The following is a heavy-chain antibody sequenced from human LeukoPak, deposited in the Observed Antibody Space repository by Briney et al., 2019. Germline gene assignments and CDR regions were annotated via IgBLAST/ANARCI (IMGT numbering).Heavy chain of an antibody. Sequence: SETLSLTCTVSGGSISSSSYYWGWIRQPPGKGLEWNGSIYYSGSTYYNPSLKSRVTISVDTSKNQFSLKLSSVTAADTAVYYCARALGITIFGVVISSVWFVPWGQGTLVTVSS. CDR3: ARALGITIFGVVISSVWFVP. CDR2: IYYSGST. D-gene: IGHD3-3*01. V-gene: IGHV4-39*07. J-gene: IGHJ5*02. CDR1: GGSISSSSYY.